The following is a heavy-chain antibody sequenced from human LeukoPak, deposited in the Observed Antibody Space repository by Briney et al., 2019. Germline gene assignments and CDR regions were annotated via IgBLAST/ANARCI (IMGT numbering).Heavy chain of an antibody. J-gene: IGHJ4*02. CDR1: GFTFSSYA. Sequence: GGSLRLSCAAPGFTFSSYAMSWVRQAPGKGLEWVSAISGSGGSTYYADSVKGRFTISRDNSKNTLYLQMNSLRAEDTAVYYCAKGYSYGPDYFDYWGQGTLVTVSS. CDR3: AKGYSYGPDYFDY. CDR2: ISGSGGST. D-gene: IGHD5-18*01. V-gene: IGHV3-23*01.